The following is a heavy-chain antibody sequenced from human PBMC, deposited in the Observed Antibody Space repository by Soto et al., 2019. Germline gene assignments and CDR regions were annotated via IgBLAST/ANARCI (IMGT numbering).Heavy chain of an antibody. V-gene: IGHV5-51*01. J-gene: IGHJ5*02. CDR1: GYSFTSYW. CDR2: IDPGDSDT. Sequence: GAALKISCKGSGYSFTSYWIGWVRQMPGKGLEWMGIIDPGDSDTRYSPSFQGQVTISADKSISTAYLQWSSLKASDTAMYYCSRQALGYCSCICCYFPRRGWFDPSGQGTLVTVSS. CDR3: SRQALGYCSCICCYFPRRGWFDP. D-gene: IGHD2-2*03.